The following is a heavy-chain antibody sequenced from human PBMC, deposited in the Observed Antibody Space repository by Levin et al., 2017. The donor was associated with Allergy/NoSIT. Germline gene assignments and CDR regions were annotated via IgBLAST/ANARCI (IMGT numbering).Heavy chain of an antibody. CDR3: AKAGYSSGWGLGAFDI. D-gene: IGHD6-19*01. Sequence: SCAASGFTFSSYAMSWVRQAPGKGLEWVSAISGSGGSTYYADSVKGRFTISRDNSKNTLYLQMNSLRAEDTAVYYCAKAGYSSGWGLGAFDIWGQGTMVTVSS. V-gene: IGHV3-23*01. CDR1: GFTFSSYA. J-gene: IGHJ3*02. CDR2: ISGSGGST.